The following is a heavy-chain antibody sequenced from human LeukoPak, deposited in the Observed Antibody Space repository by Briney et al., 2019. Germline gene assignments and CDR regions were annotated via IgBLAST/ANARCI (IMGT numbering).Heavy chain of an antibody. Sequence: ASVKVSCKASGYTFTSYGISWVRQAPGQGLEWMGWISAYNGNTNYAQKLQGRVTMTTDTSTSTAYMELRSLRSDDTAVYYCAREGTITIFGAYYYYMDVWGKGTTVTVSS. D-gene: IGHD3-3*01. CDR2: ISAYNGNT. CDR3: AREGTITIFGAYYYYMDV. J-gene: IGHJ6*03. V-gene: IGHV1-18*01. CDR1: GYTFTSYG.